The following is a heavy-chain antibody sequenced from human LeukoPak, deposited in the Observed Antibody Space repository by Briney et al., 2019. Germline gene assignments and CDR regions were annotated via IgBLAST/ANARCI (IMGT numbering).Heavy chain of an antibody. CDR3: ARDSGDDTTGYMGWGY. CDR1: GFSVNSNY. V-gene: IGHV3-53*04. J-gene: IGHJ4*02. Sequence: GGSLRLSCAVSGFSVNSNYMSWVRQAPGKGLEWVSVIYSGGYTHYADSVQGRFTISRHISENTLYLQMNSLRPEDTALYYCARDSGDDTTGYMGWGYWGQGALVTVSS. CDR2: IYSGGYT. D-gene: IGHD3-9*01.